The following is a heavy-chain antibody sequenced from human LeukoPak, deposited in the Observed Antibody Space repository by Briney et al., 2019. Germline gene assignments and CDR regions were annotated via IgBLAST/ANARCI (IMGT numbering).Heavy chain of an antibody. J-gene: IGHJ4*02. CDR3: ARDSGYYDSSGYYTSLFDY. CDR1: GFTFSSYA. V-gene: IGHV3-30-3*01. CDR2: ISYDGSNK. Sequence: GGSLRLSCAASGFTFSSYAMHWVHQAPGKGLEWVAVISYDGSNKYYADSVKGRFTISRDNSKNTLYLQMNSLRAEDTAVYYCARDSGYYDSSGYYTSLFDYWGQGTLVTVSS. D-gene: IGHD3-22*01.